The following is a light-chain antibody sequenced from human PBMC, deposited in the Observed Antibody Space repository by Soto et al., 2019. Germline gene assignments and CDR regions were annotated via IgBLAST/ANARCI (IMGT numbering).Light chain of an antibody. CDR3: TSYGGRDNLM. CDR1: SSDIGAYNY. CDR2: EVN. J-gene: IGLJ3*02. V-gene: IGLV2-8*01. Sequence: QSALTQPPSASGSPGQSVTISCTGTSSDIGAYNYVSWFQQHPGEAPKLIISEVNKRPSGVPDRFSGSKSGNTASLTVSGLQAEDEADYYCTSYGGRDNLMFGGGTKLPVL.